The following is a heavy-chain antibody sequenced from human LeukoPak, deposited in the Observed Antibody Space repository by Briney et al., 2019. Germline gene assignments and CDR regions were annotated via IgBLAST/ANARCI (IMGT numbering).Heavy chain of an antibody. CDR3: ATGGLLGDYYYYYMDV. CDR2: IYTSGST. J-gene: IGHJ6*03. Sequence: SETLSLTCTVSGGSISSGSYYWSWIRQPAGKGLEWIGRIYTSGSTNYNPSLKSRVTISVDTSKNQFSLKLSSVTAADTAVYYCATGGLLGDYYYYYMDVWGKGTTVTVSS. D-gene: IGHD2/OR15-2a*01. V-gene: IGHV4-61*02. CDR1: GGSISSGSYY.